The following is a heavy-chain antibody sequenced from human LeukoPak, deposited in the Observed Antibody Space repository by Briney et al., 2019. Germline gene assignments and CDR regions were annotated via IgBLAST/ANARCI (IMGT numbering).Heavy chain of an antibody. Sequence: SETLSLTCTVSGGSISSYYWSWIRQPAGKGLEWIGRIYTSGSTNYNPSLKSRVTMSVDTSKNQFSLKLSSVTAADTAVYYCASEPSYYDFWSGYYRAEYFQHWGQGTLVTVSS. D-gene: IGHD3-3*01. CDR2: IYTSGST. J-gene: IGHJ1*01. CDR1: GGSISSYY. V-gene: IGHV4-4*07. CDR3: ASEPSYYDFWSGYYRAEYFQH.